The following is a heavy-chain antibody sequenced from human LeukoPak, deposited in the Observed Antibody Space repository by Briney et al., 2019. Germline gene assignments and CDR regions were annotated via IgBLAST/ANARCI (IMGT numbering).Heavy chain of an antibody. J-gene: IGHJ4*02. CDR2: IKQDGSET. CDR3: ARDFWGAYRVDYFDC. Sequence: GSLRLSCAASGFTFSNYWMSWVRRAPGKGLEWVANIKQDGSETYSVDSVRGRFTISRDNAKNSLYLQMNSLRAEDTAVYYCARDFWGAYRVDYFDCWGQGTLVTVPS. V-gene: IGHV3-7*01. CDR1: GFTFSNYW. D-gene: IGHD3-3*01.